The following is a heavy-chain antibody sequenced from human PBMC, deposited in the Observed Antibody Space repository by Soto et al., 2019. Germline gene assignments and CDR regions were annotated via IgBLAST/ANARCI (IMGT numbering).Heavy chain of an antibody. Sequence: GGSLRLSCAASGFTFSDYAMHWVRQAPGKGLEWVASIWFDGATKYYADSVKGRFTISRDNSKDTVYLQMNSLRAEDSALYHCGRGGSSTNWRFDYWGQGTLVTVSS. CDR1: GFTFSDYA. CDR2: IWFDGATK. CDR3: GRGGSSTNWRFDY. V-gene: IGHV3-33*01. D-gene: IGHD6-13*01. J-gene: IGHJ4*02.